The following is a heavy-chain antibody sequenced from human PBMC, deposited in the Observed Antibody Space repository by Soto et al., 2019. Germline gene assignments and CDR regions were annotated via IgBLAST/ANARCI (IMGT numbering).Heavy chain of an antibody. CDR1: GGSISSSSYY. CDR2: IYYSGST. V-gene: IGHV4-61*01. D-gene: IGHD6-19*01. J-gene: IGHJ6*02. Sequence: PSETLSLTCTVSGGSISSSSYYWSWIRQPPGKGLEWIGYIYYSGSTNYNPSLKSRVTISVDTSKNQFSLKLSSVTAADTAVYYCARGGRGIAVAPWRAAIYGMDVWGLGTTVTVSS. CDR3: ARGGRGIAVAPWRAAIYGMDV.